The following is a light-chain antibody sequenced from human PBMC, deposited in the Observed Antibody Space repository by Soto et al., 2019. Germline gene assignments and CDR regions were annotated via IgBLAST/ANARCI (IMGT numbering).Light chain of an antibody. CDR2: DVS. V-gene: IGLV2-11*01. CDR3: CSYAGSYTLI. J-gene: IGLJ2*01. CDR1: STNVGSYNF. Sequence: QSALTQPRSVSGSPGQSVTTSCTGTSTNVGSYNFVSWYQQHPGKAPKFMIYDVSRRPSGVPDRFSGSRSGNTASLTISGLQAEDEADYYCCSYAGSYTLIFGGGTKLTVL.